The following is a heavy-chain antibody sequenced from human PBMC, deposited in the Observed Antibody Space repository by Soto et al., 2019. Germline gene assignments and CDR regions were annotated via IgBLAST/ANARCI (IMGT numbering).Heavy chain of an antibody. Sequence: PSETLSLTCNVSGGSISSYYWSWVRQSPGKGLEWIGYFYYSGTTNYNPSLKSRVTISIDMSKNQISLKLSSVTAADTAVYYCARHFSVDYFDYWGQGALVTVSS. V-gene: IGHV4-59*08. J-gene: IGHJ4*02. CDR2: FYYSGTT. CDR3: ARHFSVDYFDY. CDR1: GGSISSYY.